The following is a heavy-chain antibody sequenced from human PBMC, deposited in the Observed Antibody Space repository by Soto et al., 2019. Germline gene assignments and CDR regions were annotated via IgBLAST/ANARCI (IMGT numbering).Heavy chain of an antibody. V-gene: IGHV3-30-3*01. CDR2: ISSDGSNK. Sequence: QVQLVESGGGVVQPGRSLRLSCAASGFTFSSYAMHWVRQAPGKGLEWVAVISSDGSNKYYADSVKGRFTISRDNSKNTLYLQMNSLRAEDTAVYYCARDTGLDYYESSGPDYWGQGTLVTVSS. CDR3: ARDTGLDYYESSGPDY. J-gene: IGHJ4*02. CDR1: GFTFSSYA. D-gene: IGHD3-22*01.